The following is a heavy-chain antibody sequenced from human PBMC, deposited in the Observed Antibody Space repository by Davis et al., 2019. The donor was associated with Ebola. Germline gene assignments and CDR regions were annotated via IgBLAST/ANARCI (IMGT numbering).Heavy chain of an antibody. CDR1: GGSISSSSYY. J-gene: IGHJ5*02. Sequence: MPSETLSLTCTVPGGSISSSSYYWGWIRQPPGKGLEWIGSIYYSGSTYYNPSLKSRVTISVDTSKNQFSLKLSSVTAADTAVYYCARHDCSSTSCYSNWFDPWGQGTLVTVSS. D-gene: IGHD2-2*02. V-gene: IGHV4-39*01. CDR2: IYYSGST. CDR3: ARHDCSSTSCYSNWFDP.